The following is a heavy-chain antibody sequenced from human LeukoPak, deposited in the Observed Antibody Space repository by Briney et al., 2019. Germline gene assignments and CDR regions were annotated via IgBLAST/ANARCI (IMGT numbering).Heavy chain of an antibody. CDR3: AKGAGGFSYYNWFDP. Sequence: SETLSLTCTVSGGSISNYCWSWIRQPPGKGLEWIGYIFYSGSTNYNPSLKSRVTISVDTSKNQFSLKLASVTAADTAIYYCAKGAGGFSYYNWFDPWGQGTLVTVSS. CDR2: IFYSGST. J-gene: IGHJ5*02. D-gene: IGHD5-18*01. V-gene: IGHV4-59*12. CDR1: GGSISNYC.